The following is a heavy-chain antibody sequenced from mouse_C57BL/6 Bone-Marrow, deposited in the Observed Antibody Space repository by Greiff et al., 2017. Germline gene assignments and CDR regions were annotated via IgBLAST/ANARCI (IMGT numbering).Heavy chain of an antibody. V-gene: IGHV1-55*01. J-gene: IGHJ4*01. D-gene: IGHD2-5*01. Sequence: VQLQQSGAELVKPGASVKMSCKASGYTFTSYWITWVKRRPGQGLEWIGDIYPGSGSTNYNEKFKSKATLTVDTSSSTAYMQLSSLTSEDSAVYYCAYSNCYYAMDYWGQGTSVTVSS. CDR1: GYTFTSYW. CDR3: AYSNCYYAMDY. CDR2: IYPGSGST.